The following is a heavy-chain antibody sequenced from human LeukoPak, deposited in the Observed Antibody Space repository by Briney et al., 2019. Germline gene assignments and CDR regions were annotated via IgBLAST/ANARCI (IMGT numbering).Heavy chain of an antibody. Sequence: GGSLRLSCTASGFTFGDYAISWVRQAPGKGLEWVANIKQDGSEKYYVDSVKGRFTISRDNAKNSLYLQMNSLRAEDTAVYYCAGGSEYYYYYMDVWGKGTTVTVSS. D-gene: IGHD2-15*01. CDR1: GFTFGDYA. V-gene: IGHV3-7*01. J-gene: IGHJ6*03. CDR3: AGGSEYYYYYMDV. CDR2: IKQDGSEK.